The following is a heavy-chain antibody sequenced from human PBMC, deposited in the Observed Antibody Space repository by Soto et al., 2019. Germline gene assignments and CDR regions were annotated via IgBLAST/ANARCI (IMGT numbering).Heavy chain of an antibody. V-gene: IGHV3-30*18. J-gene: IGHJ6*02. CDR3: AKDLLGPGRAYGMDV. D-gene: IGHD7-27*01. Sequence: QVQLLESGGGGVQPGRYLRSSCAASGLTFSRYGMHWVRPAPGNVLEWVAVISYDGSNKYYADSVKGRFTIPRDNSKNTLYLQMNSLRAEDTAVYYCAKDLLGPGRAYGMDVWGQGTTVTVSS. CDR2: ISYDGSNK. CDR1: GLTFSRYG.